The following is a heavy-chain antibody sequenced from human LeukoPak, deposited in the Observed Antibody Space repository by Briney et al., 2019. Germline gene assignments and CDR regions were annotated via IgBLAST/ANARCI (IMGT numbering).Heavy chain of an antibody. CDR1: GFTFSSYE. D-gene: IGHD1-26*01. J-gene: IGHJ4*02. V-gene: IGHV3-48*03. CDR2: IDTSGSTT. Sequence: GGSLRLSCAASGFTFSSYEMNWVRQAPWKGLEWVSYIDTSGSTTYYAESVKGRFTTSRDNAKNSLYLQMNSLRAEDTAVYYCAREGWELLFDFDYWGQGTLVTVSS. CDR3: AREGWELLFDFDY.